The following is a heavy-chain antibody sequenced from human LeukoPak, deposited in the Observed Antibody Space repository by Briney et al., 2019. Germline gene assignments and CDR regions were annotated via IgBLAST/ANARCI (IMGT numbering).Heavy chain of an antibody. J-gene: IGHJ4*02. V-gene: IGHV3-23*01. CDR2: ISGSGGAT. D-gene: IGHD3-22*01. CDR1: GFTFSLFA. Sequence: QPGGSLRLSCAASGFTFSLFAMHWVRQAPGKGLEWVSAISGSGGATYHADADSVKGRFTISRDNSKNALYLEINNLRAEDTAVYYCAKDGYNYDSSGHFDYWGQGTQVTVSS. CDR3: AKDGYNYDSSGHFDY.